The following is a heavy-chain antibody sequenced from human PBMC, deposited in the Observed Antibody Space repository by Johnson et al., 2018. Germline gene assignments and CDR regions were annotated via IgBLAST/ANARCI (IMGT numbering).Heavy chain of an antibody. Sequence: VQLVQSGGGLVQPGGSLRLSCAASGFTVSNNYMSWVRQAPGRGLELVSLIYSTGVTHYADSVKGRFTISRDNSKNTLYLQMNTLRPEDTAVHYCVRGMSGTWLFDGFDIWGQGTMVTVSS. CDR3: VRGMSGTWLFDGFDI. D-gene: IGHD6-25*01. V-gene: IGHV3-66*02. J-gene: IGHJ3*02. CDR1: GFTVSNNY. CDR2: IYSTGVT.